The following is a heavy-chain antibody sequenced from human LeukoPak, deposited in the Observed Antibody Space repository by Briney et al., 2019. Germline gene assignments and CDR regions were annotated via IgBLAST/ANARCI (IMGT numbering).Heavy chain of an antibody. D-gene: IGHD2-15*01. J-gene: IGHJ4*02. CDR1: GFTLDDYD. CDR2: ISWNGSNT. Sequence: PGGSLRLSCAAAGFTLDDYDLNSVRHAPGKGLEWDSGISWNGSNTTYAESLKGRFTISRDNAKNSLYVQMNSLRTEDTAFYYCARVQQDNKFDYWGEGTLVTASS. V-gene: IGHV3-20*04. CDR3: ARVQQDNKFDY.